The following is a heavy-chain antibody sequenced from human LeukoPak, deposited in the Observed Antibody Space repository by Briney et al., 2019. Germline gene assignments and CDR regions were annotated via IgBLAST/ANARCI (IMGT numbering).Heavy chain of an antibody. CDR3: ARGAGSLAGYFDY. J-gene: IGHJ4*02. Sequence: GGSLRLSCAASGFTFSSYSMNWVRQAPGKGLEWVSYISSSSSTIYYADSVKGRFTISRDNSKNTLYLQMNSLRAEDTAVYYCARGAGSLAGYFDYWGQGTLVTVSS. CDR2: ISSSSSTI. CDR1: GFTFSSYS. D-gene: IGHD3-10*01. V-gene: IGHV3-48*01.